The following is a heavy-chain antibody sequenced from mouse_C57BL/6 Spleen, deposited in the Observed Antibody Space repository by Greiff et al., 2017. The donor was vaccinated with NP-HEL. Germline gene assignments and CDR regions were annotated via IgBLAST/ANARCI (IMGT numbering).Heavy chain of an antibody. CDR3: ARPYDFYAMDY. J-gene: IGHJ4*01. CDR1: GFTFSDYG. D-gene: IGHD6-5*01. V-gene: IGHV5-17*01. CDR2: ISSGSSTI. Sequence: DVMLVESGGGLVKPGGSLKLSCAASGFTFSDYGMHWVRQAPEKGLEWVAYISSGSSTIYYADTVKGRFTISRDNAKNTLFLQMTSLRSEDTAMYYCARPYDFYAMDYWGQGTSVTVSS.